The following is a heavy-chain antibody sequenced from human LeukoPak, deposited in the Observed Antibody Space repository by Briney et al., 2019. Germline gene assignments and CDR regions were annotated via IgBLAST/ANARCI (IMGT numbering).Heavy chain of an antibody. D-gene: IGHD2-15*01. CDR3: ARDAAVYCRGGICYLDGMDV. J-gene: IGHJ6*02. Sequence: GGSLRLSCAASGFTFSSYSMNWVRQAPGKGLEWVSYISSSSSTIYYADSVKGRFTISRDNSKNMVYLQMNSLRAEDTAAYYCARDAAVYCRGGICYLDGMDVWGQGTTVTVSS. V-gene: IGHV3-48*01. CDR2: ISSSSSTI. CDR1: GFTFSSYS.